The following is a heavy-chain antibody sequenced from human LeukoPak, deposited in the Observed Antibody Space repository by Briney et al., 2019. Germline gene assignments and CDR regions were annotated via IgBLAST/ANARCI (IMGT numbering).Heavy chain of an antibody. CDR2: ISAYNGNT. CDR3: ARVRTYYYDSSGSINWFDP. Sequence: ASVTVSCKASGYTFTSYGISWVRQAPGQGLEWMGWISAYNGNTNYAQKLQGRVTMTTDTSTSTAYMELRSLRSDDTAVYYCARVRTYYYDSSGSINWFDPWGQGTLVTVSS. J-gene: IGHJ5*02. CDR1: GYTFTSYG. V-gene: IGHV1-18*01. D-gene: IGHD3-22*01.